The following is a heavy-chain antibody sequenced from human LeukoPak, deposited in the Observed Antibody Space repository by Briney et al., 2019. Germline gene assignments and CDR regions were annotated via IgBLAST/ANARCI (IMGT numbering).Heavy chain of an antibody. D-gene: IGHD3-22*01. CDR1: GGSISSSSYY. Sequence: SETLSLTCTVSGGSISSSSYYWGWIRQPPGKGLEWIGSIYYSGSTYYNPSLKSRVTISVDTSKNQFSLKLSSVTAADTAVYYCASSYYYDSSGYHYVWLGGRSNYYFDYWGQGTLVTVSS. V-gene: IGHV4-39*01. CDR2: IYYSGST. J-gene: IGHJ4*02. CDR3: ASSYYYDSSGYHYVWLGGRSNYYFDY.